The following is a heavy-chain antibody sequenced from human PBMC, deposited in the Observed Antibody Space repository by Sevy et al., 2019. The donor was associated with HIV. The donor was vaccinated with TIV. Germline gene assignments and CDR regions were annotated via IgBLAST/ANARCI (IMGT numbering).Heavy chain of an antibody. CDR3: ARPSPRIAAAASAFYDN. D-gene: IGHD6-13*01. V-gene: IGHV3-23*01. CDR2: INGRGGRT. Sequence: GSLRLSCVVSGYSFSSYAISWVRHAPGKGLEWVSTINGRGGRTYYADSVKGRLTISRDNPKNTLFLQMINLRVDDTAIYYCARPSPRIAAAASAFYDNWGQGTLVTVSS. J-gene: IGHJ4*02. CDR1: GYSFSSYA.